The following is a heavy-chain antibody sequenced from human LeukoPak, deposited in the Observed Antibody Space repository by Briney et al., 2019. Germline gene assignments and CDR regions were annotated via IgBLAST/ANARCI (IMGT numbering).Heavy chain of an antibody. CDR2: IYYSGSP. D-gene: IGHD6-19*01. Sequence: SETLSLTCTVSGGSINSYYWSWIREPPGKGLGWVGYIYYSGSPTYNPSLKSRVAISIHTSNKHFSLKLSSVTAADTAVYYCARSIVVAGFVSDYYYYGMDVWGQGTTVTVSS. CDR3: ARSIVVAGFVSDYYYYGMDV. J-gene: IGHJ6*02. V-gene: IGHV4-59*08. CDR1: GGSINSYY.